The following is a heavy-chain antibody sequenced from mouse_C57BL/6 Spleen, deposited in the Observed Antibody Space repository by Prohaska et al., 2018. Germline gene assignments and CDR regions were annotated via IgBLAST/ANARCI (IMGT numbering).Heavy chain of an antibody. Sequence: QVQLQQSGAELVRPGASVTLSCKASGYTFTDYEMHWVKQTPVHGLEWIGAIDPETGGTAYNQKFKGKAILTADKSSSTAYMELRSLTSEDSAVYYCTRSDYGNRDYWGLCTTRTVSS. CDR2: IDPETGGT. D-gene: IGHD2-1*01. CDR3: TRSDYGNRDY. V-gene: IGHV1-15*01. CDR1: GYTFTDYE. J-gene: IGHJ2*01.